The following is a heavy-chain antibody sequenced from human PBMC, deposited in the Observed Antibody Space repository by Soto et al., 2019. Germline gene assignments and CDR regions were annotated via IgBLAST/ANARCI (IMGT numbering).Heavy chain of an antibody. D-gene: IGHD6-19*01. J-gene: IGHJ4*02. Sequence: PGGSLRLSCAASGFTFSSYAMSWVRQAPGKGLEWVSAISGSGGSTYYADSVKGRFTISRDNSKNTLYLQMNSLRAEDTAVYYREKEHRDSGLVRFDYWGQGTLVTVSS. V-gene: IGHV3-23*01. CDR3: EKEHRDSGLVRFDY. CDR1: GFTFSSYA. CDR2: ISGSGGST.